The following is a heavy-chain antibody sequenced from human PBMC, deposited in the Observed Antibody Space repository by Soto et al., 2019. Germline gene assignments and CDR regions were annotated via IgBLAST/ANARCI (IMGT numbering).Heavy chain of an antibody. D-gene: IGHD3-22*01. V-gene: IGHV3-33*01. Sequence: GGSLRLSCAASGFTFSSYGMHWVRQAPGKGLEWVAVIWYDGSNKYYADSVKGRFTISRDNSKNTLYLQMNSLRAEDTAVYYRASGKLYYYDSSGPFGNYWGQGTLVTVS. CDR1: GFTFSSYG. CDR2: IWYDGSNK. J-gene: IGHJ4*02. CDR3: ASGKLYYYDSSGPFGNY.